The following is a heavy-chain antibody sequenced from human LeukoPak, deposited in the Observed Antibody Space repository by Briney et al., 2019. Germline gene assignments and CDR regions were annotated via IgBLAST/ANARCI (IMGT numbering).Heavy chain of an antibody. D-gene: IGHD1-1*01. CDR2: IIPIFGTA. Sequence: GASVKVSCKASGGTSSSYAISWVRQAPGQGLEWMGGIIPIFGTANYAQKFQGRVTITADESTSTAYMELSSLRSEDTAVYYCARELDGPEGGYYFDYWGQGTLVTVSS. CDR1: GGTSSSYA. CDR3: ARELDGPEGGYYFDY. V-gene: IGHV1-69*13. J-gene: IGHJ4*02.